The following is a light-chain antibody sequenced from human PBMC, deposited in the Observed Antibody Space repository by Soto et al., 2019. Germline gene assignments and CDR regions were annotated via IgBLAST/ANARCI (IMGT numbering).Light chain of an antibody. J-gene: IGKJ1*01. CDR1: ESVRSK. CDR3: QQYGSSSWT. CDR2: GSS. Sequence: EIVMTQSPATLSVSPGEGVTLSCRASESVRSKVAWYQQKPGQAPRLLIYGSSTRATGIPDRFRGSGSGTEYTLTISRLEPEDFAVYYCQQYGSSSWTFGQGTKVDIK. V-gene: IGKV3-15*01.